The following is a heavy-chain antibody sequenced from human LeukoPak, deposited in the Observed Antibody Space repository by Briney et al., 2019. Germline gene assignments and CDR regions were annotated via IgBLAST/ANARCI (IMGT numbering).Heavy chain of an antibody. CDR1: IFTFRDRF. V-gene: IGHV3-11*06. J-gene: IGHJ1*01. CDR2: ISSSGSDT. Sequence: GGSLRLSCAASIFTFRDRFMSWIRQPPGKGLEWVSYISSSGSDTYYSDSVKGRFTISRDNAKNSLCLQMNSLRAEDTAVYYCARDMTTATTCYLQHWGQGTLVTVSS. CDR3: ARDMTTATTCYLQH. D-gene: IGHD4-17*01.